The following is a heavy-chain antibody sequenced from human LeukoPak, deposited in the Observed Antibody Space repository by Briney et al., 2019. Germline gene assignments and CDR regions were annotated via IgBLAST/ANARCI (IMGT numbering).Heavy chain of an antibody. V-gene: IGHV5-51*01. CDR2: IYPGDSDT. D-gene: IGHD6-19*01. CDR1: GYSFTNYW. CDR3: ATSQQWLEYYFDY. J-gene: IGHJ4*02. Sequence: GDSLKISCKGSGYSFTNYWIGWVRQMPGKGLEWMGIIYPGDSDTKYSPSSQGQVTISADKSISTAYLQWSSLKASDTAMYYCATSQQWLEYYFDYWGQGTLVTVSS.